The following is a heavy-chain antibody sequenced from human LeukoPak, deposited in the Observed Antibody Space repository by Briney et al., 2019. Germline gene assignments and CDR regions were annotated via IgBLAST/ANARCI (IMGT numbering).Heavy chain of an antibody. CDR1: DGSISSYY. Sequence: SETLSLTCNVSDGSISSYYWSWIRQPPGKGLEWIGYIYYRGSINYNSSLKSRVTISVDTSKNQFSLKLSSMTAADTAVYYCAREPIAAAAHFDYWGQGTLVTVSS. J-gene: IGHJ4*02. CDR3: AREPIAAAAHFDY. CDR2: IYYRGSI. V-gene: IGHV4-59*01. D-gene: IGHD6-13*01.